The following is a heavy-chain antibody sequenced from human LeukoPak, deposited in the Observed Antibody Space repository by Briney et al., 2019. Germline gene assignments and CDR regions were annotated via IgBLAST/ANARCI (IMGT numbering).Heavy chain of an antibody. D-gene: IGHD1-7*01. CDR3: ARDRLNYRGFDY. CDR1: GFTFDDYG. CDR2: INWNGGST. Sequence: GGSLRLSCAASGFTFDDYGMSWVRQAPGKGLEWVSGINWNGGSTGYADSVRGRFTISRDNAKNSLYPQMNSLRAEDTAVYYCARDRLNYRGFDYWGQGTLVTVSS. V-gene: IGHV3-20*04. J-gene: IGHJ4*02.